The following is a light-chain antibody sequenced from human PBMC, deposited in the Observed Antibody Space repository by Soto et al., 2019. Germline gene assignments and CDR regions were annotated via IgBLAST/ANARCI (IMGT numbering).Light chain of an antibody. CDR3: LQYNNWPPIT. J-gene: IGKJ5*01. Sequence: EVVMTQSPATLSSSLGERATLSCRASQSVSNNLAWYQQKPGQAPRLLVYGSSSRANDIPARFSGSGSGTDFTLTISSLQSEDFVVYYCLQYNNWPPITFGQGTRLEIK. V-gene: IGKV3-15*01. CDR1: QSVSNN. CDR2: GSS.